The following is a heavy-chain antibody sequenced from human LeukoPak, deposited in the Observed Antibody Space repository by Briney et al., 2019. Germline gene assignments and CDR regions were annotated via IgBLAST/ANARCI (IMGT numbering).Heavy chain of an antibody. Sequence: ASVKVSCKASGYTFTGYHMHWVRQAPGKGLEWMGGFDPEDGETIYAQKFQGRVTMTEDTSTDTAYMELSSLRSEDTAVYYCATDPDASYWGQGTLVTVSS. CDR2: FDPEDGET. CDR3: ATDPDASY. CDR1: GYTFTGYH. V-gene: IGHV1-24*01. J-gene: IGHJ4*02.